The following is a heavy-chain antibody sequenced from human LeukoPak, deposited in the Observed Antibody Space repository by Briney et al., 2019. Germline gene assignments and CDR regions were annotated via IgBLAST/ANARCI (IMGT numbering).Heavy chain of an antibody. J-gene: IGHJ4*02. CDR2: IIPSFGTA. CDR3: ARVVDNCSGGSCYSALFDH. D-gene: IGHD2-15*01. CDR1: GGTFSSYA. Sequence: SVKVSCKASGGTFSSYAISWVRQAPGQGLEWMGGIIPSFGTANYAQKFQGRVTITADESTSTAYMELSSLRSDDTAVYYCARVVDNCSGGSCYSALFDHWGQGTLVTVSS. V-gene: IGHV1-69*13.